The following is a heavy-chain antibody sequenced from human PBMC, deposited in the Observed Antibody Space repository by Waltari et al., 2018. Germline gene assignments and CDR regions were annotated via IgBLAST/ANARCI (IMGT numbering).Heavy chain of an antibody. CDR1: GYTFTSYA. V-gene: IGHV1-3*01. CDR3: ARHYDSSGEWDY. Sequence: QVQLVQSGAEVKKPGASVKVSCKASGYTFTSYAMHWVRQAPGQRLEWMGWINAGNGNTKYSQKFQGRVTITRDTSASTAYMELSSLRSEDTAVYYCARHYDSSGEWDYWGQGTLVTVSS. D-gene: IGHD3-22*01. J-gene: IGHJ4*02. CDR2: INAGNGNT.